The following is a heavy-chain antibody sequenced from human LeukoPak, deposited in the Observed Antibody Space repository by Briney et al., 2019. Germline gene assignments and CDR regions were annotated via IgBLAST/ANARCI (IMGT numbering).Heavy chain of an antibody. Sequence: PSETLSLTRTVSGGSLTDNYWSWIRQPPGKGLEWIGYVRDIGSTNYNPSLKSRVTMSIDTSKNRFSLTVTSVTAADTALYFCARGSGGNPFDYWGQGTLVTVSS. D-gene: IGHD4-23*01. CDR3: ARGSGGNPFDY. J-gene: IGHJ4*02. V-gene: IGHV4-59*01. CDR1: GGSLTDNY. CDR2: VRDIGST.